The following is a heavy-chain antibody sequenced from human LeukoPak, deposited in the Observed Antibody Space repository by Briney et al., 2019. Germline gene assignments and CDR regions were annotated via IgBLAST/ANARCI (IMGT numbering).Heavy chain of an antibody. CDR3: ASPGWIPYYYGSGRTFDI. J-gene: IGHJ3*02. CDR2: ISYDASSK. D-gene: IGHD3-10*01. Sequence: PGGSLRLSCAASGFTFSTYAMHWVRQAPYEGLEWVTAISYDASSKYYADSVKGRFTISRDNSKSTLYLQMNSLRAEDTAVYYCASPGWIPYYYGSGRTFDIWGQGTMVTVSS. V-gene: IGHV3-30-3*01. CDR1: GFTFSTYA.